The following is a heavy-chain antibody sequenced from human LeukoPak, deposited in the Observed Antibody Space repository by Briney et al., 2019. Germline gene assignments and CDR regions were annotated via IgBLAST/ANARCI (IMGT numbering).Heavy chain of an antibody. D-gene: IGHD3-22*01. J-gene: IGHJ4*02. CDR1: GGSISSYY. Sequence: SETLSLTCTVSGGSISSYYWSWIRQPPGKGLEWIGYIYGSGNTNYNPSLKSRVTMSIDTSKNQFSLKLSSVTAADTAVYYCARLAPITYYYDSSGYPNYRSFDYWGQGTLVTVSS. V-gene: IGHV4-59*08. CDR2: IYGSGNT. CDR3: ARLAPITYYYDSSGYPNYRSFDY.